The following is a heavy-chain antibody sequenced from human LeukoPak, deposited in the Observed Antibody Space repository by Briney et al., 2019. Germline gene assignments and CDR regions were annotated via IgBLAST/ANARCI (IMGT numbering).Heavy chain of an antibody. Sequence: SVKVSCKASGGTFSSYAISWVRQAPGQGLEWMGGIIPIFGTASYAQKFQGRVTITTDESTSPAYMELSSLRSEDTGVYYCAKKTGYCSSTSQEEGGRGGTGECYFDYWGQGTLVTVSS. CDR1: GGTFSSYA. CDR2: IIPIFGTA. CDR3: AKKTGYCSSTSQEEGGRGGTGECYFDY. D-gene: IGHD2-2*01. V-gene: IGHV1-69*05. J-gene: IGHJ4*02.